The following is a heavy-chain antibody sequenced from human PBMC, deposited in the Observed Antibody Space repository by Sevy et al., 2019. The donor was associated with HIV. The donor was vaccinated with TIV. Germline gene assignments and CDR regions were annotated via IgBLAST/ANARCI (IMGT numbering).Heavy chain of an antibody. Sequence: GGSLRLSCAVSGFTFSTYAMHWVRQAPGKGLECVAIVSSDGSEINYADSVKGQFTISRDNSRNTLYLQMNSLRTEDTSLYYCARDQLGSIDYWGQRTLVTVSS. D-gene: IGHD7-27*01. CDR2: VSSDGSEI. CDR3: ARDQLGSIDY. J-gene: IGHJ4*02. CDR1: GFTFSTYA. V-gene: IGHV3-30*03.